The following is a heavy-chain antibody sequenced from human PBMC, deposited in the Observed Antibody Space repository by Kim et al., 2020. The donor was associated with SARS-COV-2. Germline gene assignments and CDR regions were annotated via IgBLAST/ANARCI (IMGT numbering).Heavy chain of an antibody. J-gene: IGHJ3*02. D-gene: IGHD4-17*01. Sequence: GGSLRLSCAASGFSFSSYWMTWVRQAPGKGLEWVANITQDGTDKYYFDSVKGRFTISRDNTKNSLYLQMNSLRAEDTAVYFCAREGATVTARAFEIWGQGAMGTVSS. CDR2: ITQDGTDK. V-gene: IGHV3-7*03. CDR3: AREGATVTARAFEI. CDR1: GFSFSSYW.